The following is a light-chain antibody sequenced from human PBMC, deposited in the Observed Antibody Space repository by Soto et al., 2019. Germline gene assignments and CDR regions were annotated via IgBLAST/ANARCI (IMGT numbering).Light chain of an antibody. CDR2: GAY. CDR1: QSVSSN. Sequence: EIVMTQSPATLSVSPGERVTLSCRASQSVSSNLAWYQQKPGQAHRLLIYGAYTRATGIQVRFSGSGSGTEFTLTISSLQSEDFAVYFCKQYDNWPRTFGQGTKVDNK. J-gene: IGKJ1*01. V-gene: IGKV3-15*01. CDR3: KQYDNWPRT.